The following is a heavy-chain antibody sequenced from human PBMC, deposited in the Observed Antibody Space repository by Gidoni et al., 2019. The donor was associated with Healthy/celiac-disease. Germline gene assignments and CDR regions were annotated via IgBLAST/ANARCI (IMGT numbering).Heavy chain of an antibody. CDR2: IYHSGST. D-gene: IGHD5-12*01. CDR3: ARVRVPRLYYFDY. V-gene: IGHV4-4*02. CDR1: GGSISSSNW. J-gene: IGHJ4*02. Sequence: QVQLQESGPGLVKPSGTLSRTGAVSGGSISSSNWWSWVRQPPGKGLDWIGEIYHSGSTNYNPSLKSRVTISVDKSKNQFSLKLSSVTAADTAVYYCARVRVPRLYYFDYWGQGTLVTVSS.